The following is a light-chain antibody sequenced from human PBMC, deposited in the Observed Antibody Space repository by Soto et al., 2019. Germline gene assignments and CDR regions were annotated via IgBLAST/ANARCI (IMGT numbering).Light chain of an antibody. V-gene: IGLV1-44*01. Sequence: QSVLTQPPSASGTPGQRVTISCSGSNSNVGSNTVDWYQQLPGTAPKLLIYHNNQRPSGVPDRLSGSKSGTSASLAISGRQSEDEADYDCAAWDDSLNAVVFGGGTQLTVL. CDR2: HNN. CDR1: NSNVGSNT. CDR3: AAWDDSLNAVV. J-gene: IGLJ2*01.